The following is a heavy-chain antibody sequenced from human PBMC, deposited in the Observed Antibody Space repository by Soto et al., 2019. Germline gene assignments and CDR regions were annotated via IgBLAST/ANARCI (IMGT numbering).Heavy chain of an antibody. J-gene: IGHJ5*01. V-gene: IGHV4-39*01. CDR1: GGSIRDSNYY. D-gene: IGHD6-19*01. CDR3: ARYSGRFGIAGAGIDS. Sequence: QLQLQESGPGLVKPSDTLSLTCTVSGGSIRDSNYYWGWFRQSPGKGLEWIGSVYYSGTTYYKPSSQIEVIISVDTSEHQFSLNRRSVTATDTAVYCCARYSGRFGIAGAGIDSWGQGTRVTVSS. CDR2: VYYSGTT.